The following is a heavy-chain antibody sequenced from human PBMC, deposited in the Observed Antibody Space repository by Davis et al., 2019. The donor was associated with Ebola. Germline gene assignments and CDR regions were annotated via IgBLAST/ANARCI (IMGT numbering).Heavy chain of an antibody. CDR3: AKDKGFWVPPDWFGP. J-gene: IGHJ5*02. D-gene: IGHD3-16*01. CDR1: GFTFSSYG. Sequence: GGSLRLSCAASGFTFSSYGMHWVRQAPGKGLEWVACISGSGKTTYYADSVEGRFNVSRDNSKNTLSLQMNSVRGEDSAVYYCAKDKGFWVPPDWFGPWGQGVQVTVSS. V-gene: IGHV3-23*01. CDR2: ISGSGKTT.